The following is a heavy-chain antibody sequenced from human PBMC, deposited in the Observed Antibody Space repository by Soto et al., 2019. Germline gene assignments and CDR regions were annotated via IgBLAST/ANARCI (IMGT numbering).Heavy chain of an antibody. CDR1: GDSVTSNVW. CDR2: AYHNGLT. J-gene: IGHJ4*02. CDR3: ARDAAVPGESDRFDY. V-gene: IGHV4-4*02. D-gene: IGHD6-19*01. Sequence: SETLSLTCAVSGDSVTSNVWWSWVRQPPGKGLEWIGEAYHNGLTDYNPSLKSRVTMSVDTSKNEFSLKLTSLTAADTAIYYFARDAAVPGESDRFDYWGQGTLVTVSS.